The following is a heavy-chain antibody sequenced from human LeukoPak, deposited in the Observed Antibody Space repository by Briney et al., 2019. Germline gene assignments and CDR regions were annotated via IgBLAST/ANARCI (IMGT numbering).Heavy chain of an antibody. J-gene: IGHJ4*02. Sequence: GESLKISCKASGYTFTTYWIGWVRQMPGKGLEWMGIIYFGDSTTKYSPSFQGQVTISADKSISTAYLQWSSLKASDTAMYYCARHLGAARRGFFDYWGQGTLVTVSS. D-gene: IGHD6-6*01. CDR3: ARHLGAARRGFFDY. CDR1: GYTFTTYW. V-gene: IGHV5-51*01. CDR2: IYFGDSTT.